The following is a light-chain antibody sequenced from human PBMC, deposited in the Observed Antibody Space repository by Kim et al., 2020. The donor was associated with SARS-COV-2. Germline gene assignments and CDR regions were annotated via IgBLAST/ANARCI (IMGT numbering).Light chain of an antibody. Sequence: GQSITIACTGSSSDVGGYNYVSWYQQHPGKAPKLMIYDVSNRPSGVSNRFSGSKSGNTASLTISGLQAEDEADYYCSSYTSSSTLVFGTGTKVTVL. J-gene: IGLJ1*01. V-gene: IGLV2-14*03. CDR2: DVS. CDR1: SSDVGGYNY. CDR3: SSYTSSSTLV.